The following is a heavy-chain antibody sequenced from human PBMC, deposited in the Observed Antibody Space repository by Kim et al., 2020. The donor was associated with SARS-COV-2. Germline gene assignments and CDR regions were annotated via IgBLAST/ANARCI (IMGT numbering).Heavy chain of an antibody. J-gene: IGHJ4*02. V-gene: IGHV5-10-1*01. CDR3: ARQVAGTDY. Sequence: GESLKISCKGSGYSFTSYWISWVRQMPGKGLEWLGRIDLSDSYTNYSPSFQSNVTISADKSISTAYLQWSSLKASDTAMYYCARQVAGTDYWGQGPLVTVSS. D-gene: IGHD6-19*01. CDR1: GYSFTSYW. CDR2: IDLSDSYT.